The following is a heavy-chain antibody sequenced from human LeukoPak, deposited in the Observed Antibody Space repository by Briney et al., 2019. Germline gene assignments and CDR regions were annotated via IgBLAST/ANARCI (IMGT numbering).Heavy chain of an antibody. CDR1: GGSISSGDYY. D-gene: IGHD3-16*01. V-gene: IGHV4-30-4*01. CDR2: IYYSGST. Sequence: SETLSLTCTVSGGSISSGDYYWSWIRQPPGKGLEWIGYIYYSGSTYYNPFLKSRVTISVDRSKNQFSLKLSSVTAADTAVYYCARVLGAPLWFDPWGQGTLVTVSS. CDR3: ARVLGAPLWFDP. J-gene: IGHJ5*02.